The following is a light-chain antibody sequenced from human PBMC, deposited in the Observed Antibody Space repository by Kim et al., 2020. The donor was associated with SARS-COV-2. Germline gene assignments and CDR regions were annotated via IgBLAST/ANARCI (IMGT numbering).Light chain of an antibody. J-gene: IGLJ3*02. CDR2: EVT. CDR1: SSDVGGYNL. V-gene: IGLV2-23*02. CDR3: CSFASTSTWV. Sequence: GQSITISCTGTSSDVGGYNLVSWYQQHPGKAPKLVIYEVTQRPSGVSNRFSGSKSGNTASLTISGLQAEDEADYYCCSFASTSTWVFGGGTQLTVL.